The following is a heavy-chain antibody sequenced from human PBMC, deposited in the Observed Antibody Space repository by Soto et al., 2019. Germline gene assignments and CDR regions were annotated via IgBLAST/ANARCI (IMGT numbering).Heavy chain of an antibody. Sequence: QLQLQESGPGLVKSSETLSLTCTLSGDSIRNINYYWGWIRQPPGKGLEWIGSIYYSGSTYYNPYLTSRVAMSLDTSKTDFSLNLSSVTAADTAVYYCARCRGYCSGMSCFCSFDPWGQGTLVSVSS. V-gene: IGHV4-39*02. D-gene: IGHD2-15*01. CDR1: GDSIRNINYY. CDR2: IYYSGST. CDR3: ARCRGYCSGMSCFCSFDP. J-gene: IGHJ5*02.